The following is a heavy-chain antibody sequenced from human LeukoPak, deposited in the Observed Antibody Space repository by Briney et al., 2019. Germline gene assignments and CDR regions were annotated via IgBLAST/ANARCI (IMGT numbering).Heavy chain of an antibody. D-gene: IGHD6-13*01. CDR2: IKWDGGRT. V-gene: IGHV3-20*04. J-gene: IGHJ4*02. CDR1: GLTFDDHG. CDR3: AREGSYYFDY. Sequence: GGSLRLSCAASGLTFDDHGMSWVRQAPGKGLEWVSGIKWDGGRTGYADSVKGRFTISRDNAKNSVYLQMNSLRAEDTAVYYCAREGSYYFDYWGQGTLVTVSS.